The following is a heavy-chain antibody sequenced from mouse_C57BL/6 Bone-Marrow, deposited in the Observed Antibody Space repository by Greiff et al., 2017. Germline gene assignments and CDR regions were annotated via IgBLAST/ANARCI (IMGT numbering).Heavy chain of an antibody. CDR3: AGGHWYFDV. D-gene: IGHD3-3*01. V-gene: IGHV1-81*01. CDR1: GYTFTSYG. CDR2: IYPRSGNT. Sequence: VQLQQSGAELARPGASVKLSCKASGYTFTSYGISWVKQRTGQGLVWIGEIYPRSGNTYYNEKFKGKATLTADKSSSTAYMELRSLTSEDSAVYFCAGGHWYFDVWGTGTTVTVSS. J-gene: IGHJ1*03.